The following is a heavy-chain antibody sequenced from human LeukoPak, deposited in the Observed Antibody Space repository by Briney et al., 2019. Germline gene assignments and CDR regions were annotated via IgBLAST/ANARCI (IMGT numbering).Heavy chain of an antibody. D-gene: IGHD4-17*01. Sequence: ASVKVSCKASGYTFTSYYMRWVRQAPGQGLEWMGIINPSGGSTSYAQKFQGRVTMTRDTSTSTVYMELSSLRSEDTAVYYCARDLGSDYAFDYWGQGTLVTVSS. J-gene: IGHJ4*02. CDR1: GYTFTSYY. CDR2: INPSGGST. V-gene: IGHV1-46*01. CDR3: ARDLGSDYAFDY.